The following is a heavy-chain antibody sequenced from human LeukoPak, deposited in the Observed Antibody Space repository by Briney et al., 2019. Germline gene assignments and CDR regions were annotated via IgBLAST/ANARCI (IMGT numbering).Heavy chain of an antibody. D-gene: IGHD4-11*01. J-gene: IGHJ4*02. CDR2: INPNSGGT. CDR1: GYTFTGYY. V-gene: IGHV1-2*06. Sequence: GASVKVSCKASGYTFTGYYMHWVRQAPGQGLEWMGRINPNSGGTNYAQKFQGRVIMTRDTSISTAYMELSRLRSDDTAVYYCARESLYSNYAGYWGQGTLVTVSS. CDR3: ARESLYSNYAGY.